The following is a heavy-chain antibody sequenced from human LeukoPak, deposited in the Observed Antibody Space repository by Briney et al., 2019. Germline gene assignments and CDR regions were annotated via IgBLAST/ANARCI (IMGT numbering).Heavy chain of an antibody. J-gene: IGHJ4*02. CDR2: INHSGSG. D-gene: IGHD6-19*01. CDR3: ARSPAYSSGGGDFDY. V-gene: IGHV4-34*01. Sequence: SETLSLTCAVSGGSFSGYYWSWIRQPPGQGLEWIGEINHSGSGNYYPSLKSRVTISVDTSKNQSSLKLSSGPAADTSVYYYARSPAYSSGGGDFDYWGQGTLVTVSS. CDR1: GGSFSGYY.